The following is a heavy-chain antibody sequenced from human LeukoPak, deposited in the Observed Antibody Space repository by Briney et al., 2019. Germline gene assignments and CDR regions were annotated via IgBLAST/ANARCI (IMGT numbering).Heavy chain of an antibody. CDR3: AKGYSGSGTYYTHFDY. V-gene: IGHV3-23*01. D-gene: IGHD3-10*01. CDR1: GFTFSSYA. CDR2: ISGSGGAA. Sequence: GGSLRLSCAASGFTFSSYAMTWVRQAPGKGLESVAGISGSGGAAYHAGSVEGRSTISRENSKSTLFLQMNSVRAEDTALYYCAKGYSGSGTYYTHFDYCGQGTLVTVSA. J-gene: IGHJ4*02.